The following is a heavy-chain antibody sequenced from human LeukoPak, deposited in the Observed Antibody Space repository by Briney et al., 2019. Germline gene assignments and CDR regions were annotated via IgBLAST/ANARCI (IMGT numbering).Heavy chain of an antibody. D-gene: IGHD6-19*01. Sequence: SETLSLTCAVYGGSFSGYYWSWIRQPPGKGLEWIGEINHSGSTNYNPSLKSRVTISVDTSKNHFSLRLSSVTAADTAVYYCARLYGSGWYDGDYWGQGTLVTVSS. CDR3: ARLYGSGWYDGDY. J-gene: IGHJ4*02. CDR2: INHSGST. CDR1: GGSFSGYY. V-gene: IGHV4-34*01.